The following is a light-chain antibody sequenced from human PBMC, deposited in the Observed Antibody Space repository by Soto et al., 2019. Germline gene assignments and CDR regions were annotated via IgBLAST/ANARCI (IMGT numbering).Light chain of an antibody. V-gene: IGKV3-20*01. CDR2: GAS. J-gene: IGKJ5*01. CDR1: QSVSSSY. CDR3: QQYGSSPRLT. Sequence: ESVLTQAPGTPSLSPGERATLSCRASQSVSSSYLAWYQQKPGQAPRLLIYGASSRATGIPDRFSGSGSGTDFTLTISRLEPEDFAVYYCQQYGSSPRLTFGQGTRLEIK.